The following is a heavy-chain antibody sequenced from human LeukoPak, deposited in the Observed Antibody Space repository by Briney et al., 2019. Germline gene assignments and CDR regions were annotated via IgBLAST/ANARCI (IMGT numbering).Heavy chain of an antibody. J-gene: IGHJ6*03. CDR1: GYTFTGYY. Sequence: ASVKVSCKASGYTFTGYYMHWVRQAPGQGLERMGWINPNSGGTNYAQKFQGRVTMTRDTSISTAYMELSRLRSDDTAVYYCALALGYCSSTSCPLEYYYYYYMDVWGKGTTVTVSS. CDR3: ALALGYCSSTSCPLEYYYYYYMDV. V-gene: IGHV1-2*02. D-gene: IGHD2-2*01. CDR2: INPNSGGT.